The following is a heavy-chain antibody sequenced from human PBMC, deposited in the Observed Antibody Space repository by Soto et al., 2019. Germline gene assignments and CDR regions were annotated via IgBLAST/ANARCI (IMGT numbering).Heavy chain of an antibody. Sequence: QVQLVQSGAEVKKPGASVKVSCKASGYTFTSYGISWVRQAPGQGIEWMGWISAYNGNTNYAQKLQGRVTMTTDTSTRTAYMELRSLRSDYTAVSYCARETSIAAADYWGQGTLVTVSS. CDR1: GYTFTSYG. D-gene: IGHD6-13*01. J-gene: IGHJ4*02. CDR2: ISAYNGNT. CDR3: ARETSIAAADY. V-gene: IGHV1-18*01.